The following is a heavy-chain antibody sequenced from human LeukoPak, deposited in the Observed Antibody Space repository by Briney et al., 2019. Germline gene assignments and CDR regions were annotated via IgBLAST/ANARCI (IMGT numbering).Heavy chain of an antibody. D-gene: IGHD6-13*01. V-gene: IGHV3-23*01. Sequence: GGSLRLSCAASRFTFHDSAFHWVRQAPGKGLEWVSAISGSGGSTYYADSVKGRFTISRDNSKNTLYLQMNSLRAEDTAVYYCAKSLAAAGTGFDYWGQGTLVTVSS. CDR3: AKSLAAAGTGFDY. CDR1: RFTFHDSA. J-gene: IGHJ4*02. CDR2: ISGSGGST.